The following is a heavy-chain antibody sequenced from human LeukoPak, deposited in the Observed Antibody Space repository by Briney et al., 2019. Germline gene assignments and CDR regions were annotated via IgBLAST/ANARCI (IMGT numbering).Heavy chain of an antibody. CDR1: GGSISSYY. CDR3: ARESSSGWQEYFQH. CDR2: IYYSGST. J-gene: IGHJ1*01. Sequence: SETLSLTCTVSGGSISSYYWSWIRQPPGKGLEWIGYIYYSGSTNYNPSLKSRVTISVDTSKNQFSLKLSSVTAADTAVYYCARESSSGWQEYFQHWGQGTLVTVSS. V-gene: IGHV4-59*01. D-gene: IGHD6-19*01.